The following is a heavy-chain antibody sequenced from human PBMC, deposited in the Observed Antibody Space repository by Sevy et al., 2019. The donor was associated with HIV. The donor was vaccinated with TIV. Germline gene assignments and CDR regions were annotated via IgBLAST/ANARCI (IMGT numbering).Heavy chain of an antibody. J-gene: IGHJ4*02. D-gene: IGHD2-15*01. Sequence: GGSLRLSCAASGFNFRTYAMNWVRQAPGKGLEWVSVNGASGDSYADSVKGRFTISRDYSKNTLYLQMNSLRAEETAVYHCARQVGGNGHLDYWGQGTLVTVSS. CDR1: GFNFRTYA. CDR2: NGASGD. V-gene: IGHV3-23*01. CDR3: ARQVGGNGHLDY.